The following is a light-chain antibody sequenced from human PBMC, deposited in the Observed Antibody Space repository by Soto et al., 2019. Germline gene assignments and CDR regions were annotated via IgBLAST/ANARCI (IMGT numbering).Light chain of an antibody. V-gene: IGKV1-8*01. Sequence: AIRMTQSPSSLSASTGDRVTITCRASQGISSYLAWYQQKPGKAPKLLIYAASTLQSGVPSRFSGSGSGPDFTLTFSCLQSEVFATYSCQQYYSYPRTFGQGTKLEIK. J-gene: IGKJ2*01. CDR1: QGISSY. CDR3: QQYYSYPRT. CDR2: AAS.